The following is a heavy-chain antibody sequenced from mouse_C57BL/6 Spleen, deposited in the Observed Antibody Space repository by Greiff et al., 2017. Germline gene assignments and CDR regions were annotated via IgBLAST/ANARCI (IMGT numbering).Heavy chain of an antibody. V-gene: IGHV1-66*01. CDR1: GYSFTSYY. CDR3: ARGELGNYFDY. Sequence: QVQLQQSGPELVKPGASVKISCKASGYSFTSYYIHWVKQRPGQGLEWIGWIYPGSGNTKYNEKFKGKATLTADTSSSTAYMQLSSLTSEDSAVYYCARGELGNYFDYWGQGTTLTVSS. D-gene: IGHD4-1*01. CDR2: IYPGSGNT. J-gene: IGHJ2*01.